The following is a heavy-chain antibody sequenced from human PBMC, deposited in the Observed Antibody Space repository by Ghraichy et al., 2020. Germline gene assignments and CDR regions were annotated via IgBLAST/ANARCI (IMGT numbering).Heavy chain of an antibody. CDR3: TTNPLRYYGMDV. V-gene: IGHV3-15*01. CDR2: IKSKTDGGTT. CDR1: GFTFSNAW. D-gene: IGHD4-17*01. Sequence: GGSLRLSCAASGFTFSNAWMSWVRQAPGKGLEWVGRIKSKTDGGTTDYAAPVKGRFTISRDDSKNTLYLQMNSLKTEDTAVYYCTTNPLRYYGMDVWGQGTTVTVSS. J-gene: IGHJ6*02.